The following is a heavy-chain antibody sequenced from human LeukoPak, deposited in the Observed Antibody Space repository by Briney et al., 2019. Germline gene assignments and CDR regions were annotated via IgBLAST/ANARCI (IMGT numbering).Heavy chain of an antibody. J-gene: IGHJ4*02. V-gene: IGHV4-34*01. D-gene: IGHD2-2*01. Sequence: SETLSLTCAVYGGSFSGYYWSWIRQPPGKGLEWIGEINHSGSTNYNPSLKSRVTISVDTSKNQFSLKLSSVTAADTAVYYCARGRGTLPRYCSSTSCYGDFDYWGQGTLVTVSS. CDR1: GGSFSGYY. CDR3: ARGRGTLPRYCSSTSCYGDFDY. CDR2: INHSGST.